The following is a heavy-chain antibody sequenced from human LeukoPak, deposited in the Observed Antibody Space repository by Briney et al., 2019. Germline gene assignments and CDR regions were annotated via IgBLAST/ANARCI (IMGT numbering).Heavy chain of an antibody. CDR3: VRFGVNYDMDV. Sequence: SETLSLTCSVSGGSISGYYWTWLRQPTGKGLEWIGQIHYSGRADYNPSLKSRITMSVDTSRNQISLQLSSVTAADTAIYYCVRFGVNYDMDVWGQGTTVTVCS. J-gene: IGHJ6*02. CDR1: GGSISGYY. CDR2: IHYSGRA. D-gene: IGHD3-16*01. V-gene: IGHV4-59*01.